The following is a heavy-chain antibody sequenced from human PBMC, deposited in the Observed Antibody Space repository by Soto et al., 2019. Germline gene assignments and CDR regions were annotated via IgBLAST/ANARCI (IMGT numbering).Heavy chain of an antibody. CDR2: IWYDGTQK. CDR3: ARAGGTTVTGLWHFDS. J-gene: IGHJ4*02. Sequence: QVQLEESGGGVVQPGRSLRLSCEAYGYTFKTDSMHWVRQPPGKGLEWLAAIWYDGTQKYYADSVKGRFIISRDNSKKTLYLEMNSLRAEDTAVYYCARAGGTTVTGLWHFDSWGQGTLVTFSS. CDR1: GYTFKTDS. V-gene: IGHV3-33*01. D-gene: IGHD4-17*01.